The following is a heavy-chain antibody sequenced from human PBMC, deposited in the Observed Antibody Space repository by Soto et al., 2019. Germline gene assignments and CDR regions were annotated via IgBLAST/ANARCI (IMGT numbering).Heavy chain of an antibody. V-gene: IGHV5-10-1*01. CDR2: IDPSDSYT. J-gene: IGHJ6*02. Sequence: PGESLKISCKGSGYSFTSYWISWVRQMPGKGLEWMGRIDPSDSYTNYSPSFQGHVTISADKSISTAYLQWSSLKASDTAMYYCARDGRYCTNGVCYTHYYYGMDVWGQVTTVTVSS. CDR3: ARDGRYCTNGVCYTHYYYGMDV. CDR1: GYSFTSYW. D-gene: IGHD2-8*01.